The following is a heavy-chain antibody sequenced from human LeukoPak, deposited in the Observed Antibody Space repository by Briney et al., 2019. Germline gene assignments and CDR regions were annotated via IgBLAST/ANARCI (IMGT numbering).Heavy chain of an antibody. CDR3: AKPQRQLIRWVNFQH. V-gene: IGHV4-39*01. J-gene: IGHJ1*01. CDR1: GGSIGNSRYY. Sequence: PSETLSLTCTVSGGSIGNSRYYWGWIRQPPGKGLEWIGSIYYDGSTYYNLSLKSRVTISVDTSKNQFSLKLSSVTAADTAMYYCAKPQRQLIRWVNFQHWGQGTLVIVSS. D-gene: IGHD4-23*01. CDR2: IYYDGST.